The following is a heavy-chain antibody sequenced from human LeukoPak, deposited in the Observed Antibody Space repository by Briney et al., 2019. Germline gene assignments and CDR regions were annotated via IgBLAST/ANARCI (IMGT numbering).Heavy chain of an antibody. D-gene: IGHD3-9*01. V-gene: IGHV3-33*01. J-gene: IGHJ6*04. CDR3: ARDNYDILTGFYYGMDV. Sequence: PGRSLRLSCAASGFTFSSYGMHWVRQAPGKGLEWVAVIWYDGSNKYYADSVKGRFTISRDNSKNTLYPQMNSLRAEDTAVYYCARDNYDILTGFYYGMDVWGKGTTVTVSS. CDR1: GFTFSSYG. CDR2: IWYDGSNK.